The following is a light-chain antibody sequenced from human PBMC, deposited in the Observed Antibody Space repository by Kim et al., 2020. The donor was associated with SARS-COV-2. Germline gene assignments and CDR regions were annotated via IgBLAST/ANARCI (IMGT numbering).Light chain of an antibody. CDR2: GKK. V-gene: IGLV3-19*01. CDR3: NSRDSSV. Sequence: AVSGALRQTCRITSHGDSYGNYYASWSQQKPGQAIALVFYGKKNRPSGISDRFSGSSSGNTASLTITGAQAEDEADYYCNSRDSSVFGGGTKVTVL. CDR1: SYGNYY. J-gene: IGLJ3*02.